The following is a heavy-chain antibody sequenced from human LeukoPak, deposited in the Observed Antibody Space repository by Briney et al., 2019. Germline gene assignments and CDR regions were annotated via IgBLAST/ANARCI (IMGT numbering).Heavy chain of an antibody. V-gene: IGHV4-31*03. J-gene: IGHJ4*02. CDR3: ARVVIAAAGIDY. CDR2: IYYSGST. Sequence: SETLSLTCTVSGGPISSGGYYWSWIRQHPGKGLEWIGYIYYSGSTYYNPSLKSRVTISVDTSKNQFSLKLSSVTAADTAVYYCARVVIAAAGIDYWGQGTLVTVSS. CDR1: GGPISSGGYY. D-gene: IGHD6-13*01.